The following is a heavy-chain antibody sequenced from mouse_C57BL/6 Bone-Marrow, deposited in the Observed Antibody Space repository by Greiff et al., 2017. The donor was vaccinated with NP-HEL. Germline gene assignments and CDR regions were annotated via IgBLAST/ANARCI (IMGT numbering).Heavy chain of an antibody. J-gene: IGHJ3*01. CDR1: GFTFSSYA. CDR3: ESDFPGYDYGGAY. V-gene: IGHV5-4*03. Sequence: EVNVVESGGGLVKPGGSLKLSCAASGFTFSSYAMSWVRQTPEKRLEWVATISDGGSYTYYPDNVTGRFTISRDNDKNNLYLQMSHLKSEETAMYYCESDFPGYDYGGAYWGQGTLVTVSA. D-gene: IGHD2-4*01. CDR2: ISDGGSYT.